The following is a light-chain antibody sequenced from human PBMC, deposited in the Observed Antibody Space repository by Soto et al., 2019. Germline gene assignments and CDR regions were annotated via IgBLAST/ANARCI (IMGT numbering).Light chain of an antibody. CDR1: SGSIASNY. CDR3: QSYVSSNLV. Sequence: NFMLTQPHSVSESPGKTVTISCTRSSGSIASNYVQWYQQRPGSAPTTVIYEDDQRPSGVPERFSGSIDRSSNSASLTISGLKTEDEADYSCQSYVSSNLVFGTGTKLTVL. J-gene: IGLJ1*01. V-gene: IGLV6-57*04. CDR2: EDD.